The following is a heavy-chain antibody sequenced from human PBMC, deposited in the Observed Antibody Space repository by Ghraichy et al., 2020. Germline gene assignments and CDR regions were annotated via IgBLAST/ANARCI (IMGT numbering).Heavy chain of an antibody. CDR1: GFTFSSYW. V-gene: IGHV3-74*01. J-gene: IGHJ6*02. CDR2: INSDGSST. Sequence: GGSLRLSCAASGFTFSSYWMHWVRQAPGKGLVWVSRINSDGSSTSYADSVKGRFTISRDNAKNTLYLQMNSLRAEDTAVYYCARYHQLLSQDGMDVWGQGTTVTVSS. CDR3: ARYHQLLSQDGMDV. D-gene: IGHD2-2*01.